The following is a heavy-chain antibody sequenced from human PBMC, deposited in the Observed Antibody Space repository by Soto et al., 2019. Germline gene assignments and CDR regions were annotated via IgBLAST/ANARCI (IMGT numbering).Heavy chain of an antibody. D-gene: IGHD1-1*01. CDR3: VRDGPLERGNAFEL. Sequence: QVQLQESGPGLVRPSETLSLTCTVSGGSITSYFWSWVRQPPGKGLEWIVYTHHSGRADYNPSLKSRLTVSLDTARNKLSLELNSVTAADTAVYCCVRDGPLERGNAFELWGRGAMVTVSS. CDR2: THHSGRA. J-gene: IGHJ3*01. CDR1: GGSITSYF. V-gene: IGHV4-59*01.